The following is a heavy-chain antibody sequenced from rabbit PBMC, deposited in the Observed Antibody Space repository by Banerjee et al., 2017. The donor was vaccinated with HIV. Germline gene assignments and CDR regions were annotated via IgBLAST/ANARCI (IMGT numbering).Heavy chain of an antibody. CDR3: ARGSIGASYYTYGMDL. Sequence: YFARWAKGRFTISKTSSTTVTLQMTSLTAADTATYFCARGSIGASYYTYGMDLWGQGTLVT. V-gene: IGHV1S40*01. J-gene: IGHJ6*01. D-gene: IGHD8-1*01.